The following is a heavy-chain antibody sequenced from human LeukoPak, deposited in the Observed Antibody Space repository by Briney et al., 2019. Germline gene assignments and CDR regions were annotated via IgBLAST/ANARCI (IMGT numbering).Heavy chain of an antibody. CDR3: AGGGPIKYSSGWPAPFDY. CDR2: INPSGGST. Sequence: ASVKVSCKASGYTFTSYYMHWVRQAPGQGLEWMGIINPSGGSTSYAQKFQGRVTMTRDTSTSTVYMELSSLRSEDTAVYYCAGGGPIKYSSGWPAPFDYWGQGTLVTVSS. D-gene: IGHD6-19*01. J-gene: IGHJ4*02. CDR1: GYTFTSYY. V-gene: IGHV1-46*01.